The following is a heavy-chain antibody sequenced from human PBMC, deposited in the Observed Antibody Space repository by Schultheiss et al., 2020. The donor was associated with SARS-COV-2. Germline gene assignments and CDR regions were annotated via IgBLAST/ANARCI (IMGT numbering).Heavy chain of an antibody. CDR2: ISYDGSNK. CDR1: GFTFSSYA. D-gene: IGHD3-22*01. V-gene: IGHV3-30*04. J-gene: IGHJ1*01. CDR3: ARNYDSSGYVSWFGLQH. Sequence: GGSLRLSCAASGFTFSSYAMHWVRQAPGKGLEWVAVISYDGSNKYYADSVKGRFTISRDNSKNTLYLQMNSLRAEDTAVYYCARNYDSSGYVSWFGLQHWGQGTLVTVSS.